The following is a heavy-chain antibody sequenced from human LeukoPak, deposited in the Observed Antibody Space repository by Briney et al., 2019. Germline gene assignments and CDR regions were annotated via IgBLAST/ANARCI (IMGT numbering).Heavy chain of an antibody. CDR3: ASNDPPKGAFDY. Sequence: ASVKVSCKASGYSFTSYGISWVRQAPGQGLEWMGWISAYNGNTNYAQKLQGRVTMTTDTSTSTAYMELRSLRSDDTAVYYCASNDPPKGAFDYWGQGTLVTVSS. CDR2: ISAYNGNT. V-gene: IGHV1-18*01. D-gene: IGHD1-1*01. J-gene: IGHJ4*02. CDR1: GYSFTSYG.